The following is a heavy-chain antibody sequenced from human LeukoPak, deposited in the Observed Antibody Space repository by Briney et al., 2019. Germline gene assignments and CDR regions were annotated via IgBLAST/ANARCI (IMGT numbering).Heavy chain of an antibody. J-gene: IGHJ6*02. CDR1: GPTFSSHW. V-gene: IGHV3-74*01. CDR2: INEDGSFV. D-gene: IGHD7-27*01. CDR3: VDFGINWGLSV. Sequence: GGSLRLSCAASGPTFSSHWVHWVRQAPGKGLVWVARINEDGSFVSYADPVKGRFTISRDNAKNTLYLQMSSLRADDTAVYYCVDFGINWGLSVWGQGATVTVSS.